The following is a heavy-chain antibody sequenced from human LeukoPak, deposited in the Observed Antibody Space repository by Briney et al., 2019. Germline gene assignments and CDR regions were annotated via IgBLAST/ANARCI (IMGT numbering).Heavy chain of an antibody. Sequence: GESLKISCKGSGYSFTRYWIGWVRQMPGKGLEWMGIIYPGDSDTRYSPSFRGQVTISADKSISTAYLQWSSLKASDTAMYYCARSLRGAYHYHGMDVWGQGTTVTVSS. D-gene: IGHD3-10*01. J-gene: IGHJ6*02. CDR1: GYSFTRYW. CDR3: ARSLRGAYHYHGMDV. CDR2: IYPGDSDT. V-gene: IGHV5-51*01.